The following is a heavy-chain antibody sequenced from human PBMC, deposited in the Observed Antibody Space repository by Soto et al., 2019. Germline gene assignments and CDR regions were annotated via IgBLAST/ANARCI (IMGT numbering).Heavy chain of an antibody. D-gene: IGHD3-3*01. Sequence: SPTLPLPCAISGDSVSSNSAAWNWIRQSASRGLEWVGRTYYRCRWYNDYAVSVKSRITINTDTSNNQFSLQLNSVTPEDTAVYYCACLNYDFCSAVASYYYGMDVWGQGTTVTVSS. CDR1: GDSVSSNSAA. CDR3: ACLNYDFCSAVASYYYGMDV. CDR2: TYYRCRWYN. V-gene: IGHV6-1*01. J-gene: IGHJ6*02.